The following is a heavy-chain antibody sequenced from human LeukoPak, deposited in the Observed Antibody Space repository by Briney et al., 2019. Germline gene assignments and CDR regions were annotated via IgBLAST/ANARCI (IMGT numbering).Heavy chain of an antibody. V-gene: IGHV3-48*03. J-gene: IGHJ5*01. CDR3: VISRAPRSPIEGKERDPWGRETVLRVS. CDR2: ISPNGNTV. Sequence: PGGSLRLSCATSGFTFSSYEMHWVRQAPGKGLQWLASISPNGNTVHTVDAPRGRFAISRDNAKNPLHLHIDSLTADETAVYFCVISRAPRSPIEGKERDPWGRETVLRVSW. CDR1: GFTFSSYE. D-gene: IGHD3-10*01.